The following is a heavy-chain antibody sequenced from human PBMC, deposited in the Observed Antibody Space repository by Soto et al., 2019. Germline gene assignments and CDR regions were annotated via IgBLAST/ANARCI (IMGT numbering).Heavy chain of an antibody. Sequence: SETLSLTCTVSGDSISGSPYFWGWIRQPPGKRLEWIGSIFYDGYTLYTPSLRSRVTISVDTSKNQFSLKLASVAAADTATYICARLQAAVPHYWGQGTLVTSPQ. CDR3: ARLQAAVPHY. J-gene: IGHJ4*02. V-gene: IGHV4-39*01. CDR1: GDSISGSPYF. CDR2: IFYDGYT. D-gene: IGHD6-13*01.